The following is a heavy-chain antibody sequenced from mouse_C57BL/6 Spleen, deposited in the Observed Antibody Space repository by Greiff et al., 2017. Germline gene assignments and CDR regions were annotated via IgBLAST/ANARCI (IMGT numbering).Heavy chain of an antibody. D-gene: IGHD1-1*01. CDR2: LYPGDGDT. CDR3: ARYYGSSPYAMDD. CDR1: GYAFSSYW. V-gene: IGHV1-80*01. J-gene: IGHJ4*01. Sequence: VQLQQSGAELVKPGASVKISCKASGYAFSSYWMNWVKQRPGKGLEWIGQLYPGDGDTNYNGKFKGKATLTADKSASTAYMQLSSLTSEDSAVYFCARYYGSSPYAMDDWGQGTSVTVSS.